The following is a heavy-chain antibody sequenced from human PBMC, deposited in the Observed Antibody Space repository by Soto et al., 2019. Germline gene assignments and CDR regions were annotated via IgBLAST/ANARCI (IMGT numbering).Heavy chain of an antibody. CDR2: IDPSDSYT. V-gene: IGHV5-10-1*01. Sequence: EVQLVQSGAEVKKPGESLRISCKGSGYSFTSYWINWVRQMPGKGLEWMGRIDPSDSYTNYSPSFQGHVTISADKSISTASLQWSSLKASDTAMYYCAREPKRSTSFGSDTTFDYWGQGTLVTVSS. CDR3: AREPKRSTSFGSDTTFDY. CDR1: GYSFTSYW. D-gene: IGHD2-2*01. J-gene: IGHJ4*02.